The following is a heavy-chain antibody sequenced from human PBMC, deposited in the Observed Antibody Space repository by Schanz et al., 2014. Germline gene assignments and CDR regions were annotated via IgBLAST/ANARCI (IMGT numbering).Heavy chain of an antibody. J-gene: IGHJ4*02. V-gene: IGHV3-23*04. Sequence: VQLVESGGDLVKPGGSLRLSCEAYGFTFSNYGMNWVRQAPGKGLEWVSNISPTGSSTYYADSVKGRFTISRDNSKNTLYLQMNSLRAEDTAVYYCAKDGRLPYYGTGSDFDYWGQGTLVAVSS. D-gene: IGHD3-22*01. CDR3: AKDGRLPYYGTGSDFDY. CDR2: ISPTGSST. CDR1: GFTFSNYG.